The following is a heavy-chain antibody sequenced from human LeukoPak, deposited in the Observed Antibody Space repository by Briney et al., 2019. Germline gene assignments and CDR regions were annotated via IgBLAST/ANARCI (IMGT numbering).Heavy chain of an antibody. CDR1: GHSFTSYL. V-gene: IGHV5-51*01. CDR3: ATGTTGTTGINWFDP. J-gene: IGHJ5*02. CDR2: ISPGDSDT. D-gene: IGHD1/OR15-1a*01. Sequence: GESLELSCQVSGHSFTSYLIGWVRQVPGKGLEWMGIISPGDSDTRYSPSFQGQVTISADKSISTAYQQWSSLKASDTAIYYCATGTTGTTGINWFDPWGQGTLVTVSS.